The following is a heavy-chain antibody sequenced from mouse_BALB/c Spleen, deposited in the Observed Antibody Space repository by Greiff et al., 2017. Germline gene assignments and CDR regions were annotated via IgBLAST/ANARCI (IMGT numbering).Heavy chain of an antibody. CDR1: GFTFSSYA. CDR3: ARDGHYGNYPFDY. CDR2: ISSGGST. J-gene: IGHJ2*01. Sequence: EVQLVESGGGLVKPGGSLKLSCAASGFTFSSYAMSWVRQTPEKRLEWVASISSGGSTYYPDSVKGRFTISRDNARNILYLQMSSLRSEDTAMYYCARDGHYGNYPFDYWGQGTTLTVSS. V-gene: IGHV5-6-5*01. D-gene: IGHD2-1*01.